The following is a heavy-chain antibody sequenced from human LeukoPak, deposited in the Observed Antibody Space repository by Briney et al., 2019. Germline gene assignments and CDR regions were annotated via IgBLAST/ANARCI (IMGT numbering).Heavy chain of an antibody. D-gene: IGHD6-19*01. CDR3: AKVLGQWLPPYDY. Sequence: GGSLRLSCAASGFTFSGYGMHWVRQAPGKGLEWVSAISGSGGSTYYADSVKGRFTISRDNSKNTLYLQMNSLRAEDTAVYYCAKVLGQWLPPYDYWGQGTLVTVSS. V-gene: IGHV3-23*01. J-gene: IGHJ4*02. CDR1: GFTFSGYG. CDR2: ISGSGGST.